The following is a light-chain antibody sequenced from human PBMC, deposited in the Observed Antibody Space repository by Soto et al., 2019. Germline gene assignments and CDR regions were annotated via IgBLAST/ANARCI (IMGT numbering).Light chain of an antibody. CDR2: DVS. V-gene: IGLV2-14*03. J-gene: IGLJ1*01. CDR1: SSDVXGYNY. CDR3: SSYTTSNTRQIV. Sequence: QSVLTQPASVSGXXXXSIXXXCTGTSSDVXGYNYVSWYQHHPGKAPKLIIYDVSNRPSGVSIRFSGSKSDNTASLTISGLQPEDEADYHCSSYTTSNTRQIVFGTGTKLTVL.